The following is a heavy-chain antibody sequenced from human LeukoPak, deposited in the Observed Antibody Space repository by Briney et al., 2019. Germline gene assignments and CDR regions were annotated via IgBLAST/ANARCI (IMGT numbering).Heavy chain of an antibody. J-gene: IGHJ6*02. D-gene: IGHD3-16*01. CDR3: ARFGLDYDMGV. CDR1: GGSISGYY. V-gene: IGHV4-59*01. CDR2: IHYSGSA. Sequence: SETLSLTCTVSGGSISGYYWTWVRQPPGTGLEWIGQIHYSGSADYNPSLKSRITISVDTSKNQMSLKLTSVTAADTAIYYCARFGLDYDMGVWGQGTTVTV.